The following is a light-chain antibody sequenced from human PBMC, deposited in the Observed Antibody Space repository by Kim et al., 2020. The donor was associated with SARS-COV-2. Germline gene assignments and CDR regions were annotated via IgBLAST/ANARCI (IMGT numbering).Light chain of an antibody. CDR3: QVWDNDNDQWV. Sequence: SYELTQPPSVSVAPGNTATLTCGGDDIGSRSVHWYQQKPPQAPVLVIFSDTDRPSGIAERFSGSNSGNTATLTISRVELGDEADYYCQVWDNDNDQWVFGGGTQLTVL. V-gene: IGLV3-21*04. J-gene: IGLJ3*02. CDR1: DIGSRS. CDR2: SDT.